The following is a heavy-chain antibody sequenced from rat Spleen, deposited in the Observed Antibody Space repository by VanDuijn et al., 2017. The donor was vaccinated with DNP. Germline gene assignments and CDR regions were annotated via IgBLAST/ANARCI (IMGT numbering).Heavy chain of an antibody. V-gene: IGHV5-22*01. CDR2: ISYDGDSA. D-gene: IGHD1-12*02. Sequence: DVQLVESGGGLVQPGRSLKLSCAASGFTFSDYYMAWVRQAPTKGLEWVAYISYDGDSAYCGDSCKGRFTISRDNAKSTLYLQMNSLSSDVVATYYCVRPHDYYGSYPHYWGQGAMVTVSS. J-gene: IGHJ2*01. CDR1: GFTFSDYY. CDR3: VRPHDYYGSYPHY.